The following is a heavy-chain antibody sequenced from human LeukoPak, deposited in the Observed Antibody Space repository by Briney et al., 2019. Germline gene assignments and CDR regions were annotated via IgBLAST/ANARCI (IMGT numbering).Heavy chain of an antibody. CDR3: ARLSGLGSV. D-gene: IGHD2/OR15-2a*01. Sequence: SSETLSLTCTVSGGSISSYYWSWIRQPPGKGLEWIGYIYTSGSTNYNPSLKSRVTISVDTSKNQFSLKLSSVTAADTAVYYCARLSGLGSVWGQGTLVTVSS. CDR2: IYTSGST. V-gene: IGHV4-4*09. J-gene: IGHJ4*02. CDR1: GGSISSYY.